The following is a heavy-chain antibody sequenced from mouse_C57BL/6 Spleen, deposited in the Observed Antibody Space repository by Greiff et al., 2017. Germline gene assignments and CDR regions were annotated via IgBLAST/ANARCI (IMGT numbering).Heavy chain of an antibody. V-gene: IGHV3-6*01. J-gene: IGHJ4*01. CDR1: GYSITSGYY. D-gene: IGHD2-5*01. CDR3: AKRSNYRGYYAMDY. CDR2: ISYDGSN. Sequence: EVQRVESGPGLVKPSQSLSLTCSVTGYSITSGYYWNWIRQFPGNKLEWMGYISYDGSNNYNPSLKNRISITRDTSKNQFFLKLNSVNTEDTATYYCAKRSNYRGYYAMDYWGQGTSVTVSS.